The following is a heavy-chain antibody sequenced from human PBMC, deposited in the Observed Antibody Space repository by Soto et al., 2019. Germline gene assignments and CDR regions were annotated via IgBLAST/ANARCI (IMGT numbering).Heavy chain of an antibody. CDR1: GDSISSFY. CDR3: ARVGYCSSTPCWPIGYFEY. CDR2: IFSSGST. Sequence: SETLSLTCTVSGDSISSFYWTWIRQPPGKGLEWVGYIFSSGSTNYNPSLKSRVTISVDTSENQFSLKLTSVTAADTAVYYCARVGYCSSTPCWPIGYFEYWGQGTLVTVSA. V-gene: IGHV4-59*01. D-gene: IGHD2-2*01. J-gene: IGHJ4*02.